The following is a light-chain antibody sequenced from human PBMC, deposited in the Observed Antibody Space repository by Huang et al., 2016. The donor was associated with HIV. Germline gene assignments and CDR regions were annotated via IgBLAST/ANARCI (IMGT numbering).Light chain of an antibody. CDR1: QNIRNY. CDR2: SAS. J-gene: IGKJ1*01. CDR3: QESYSTPWT. V-gene: IGKV1-39*01. Sequence: DIQMTQSPSSQSASVGDRVTITCRASQNIRNYLNWYQQKPGKAPNLLIYSASTLQTGVPSRFSCSGSGTDFTLTISRLQPEDFATYYCQESYSTPWTFGQGTKVEI.